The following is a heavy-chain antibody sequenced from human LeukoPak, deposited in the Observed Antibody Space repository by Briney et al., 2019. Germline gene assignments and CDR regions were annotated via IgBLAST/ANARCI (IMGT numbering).Heavy chain of an antibody. Sequence: SETLSLTCTVSGHSISSGYYWGWIRQPPGKGLEWIGSIYHSGSTYYNPSLKSRVTISVDTSKNQFSLKLSSVTAADTAVYYCARELGSGWPDYWGQGTLVTVSS. CDR3: ARELGSGWPDY. J-gene: IGHJ4*02. CDR1: GHSISSGYY. V-gene: IGHV4-38-2*02. CDR2: IYHSGST. D-gene: IGHD6-19*01.